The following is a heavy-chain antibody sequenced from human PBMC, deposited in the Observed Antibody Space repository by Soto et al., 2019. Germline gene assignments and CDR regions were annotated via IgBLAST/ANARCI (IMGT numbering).Heavy chain of an antibody. CDR2: MSYSGST. V-gene: IGHV4-59*01. D-gene: IGHD6-13*01. CDR3: ARDFYSSSRFAP. CDR1: GGSISGYY. J-gene: IGHJ5*02. Sequence: PSETLSLTCTVSGGSISGYYWSWVRQPPGRGLEWIGYMSYSGSTNYNPSLKSRVTISVDTSKNQFSLKLSSVTASDTAVYYCARDFYSSSRFAPWGQGTLVT.